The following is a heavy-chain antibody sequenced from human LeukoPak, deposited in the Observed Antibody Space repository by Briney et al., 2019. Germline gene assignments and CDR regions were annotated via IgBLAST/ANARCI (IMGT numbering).Heavy chain of an antibody. CDR1: GRSFSGYY. CDR3: ARGDCSSTSCYFFSYWFDP. D-gene: IGHD2-2*01. CDR2: INHSGST. V-gene: IGHV4-34*01. J-gene: IGHJ5*02. Sequence: SETLSLTCAVYGRSFSGYYWSWIRQPPGKGLEWIGEINHSGSTNYNPSLKSRVTISVDTSKNQFSLKLSSVTAADTAVYYCARGDCSSTSCYFFSYWFDPWGQGTLVTVSS.